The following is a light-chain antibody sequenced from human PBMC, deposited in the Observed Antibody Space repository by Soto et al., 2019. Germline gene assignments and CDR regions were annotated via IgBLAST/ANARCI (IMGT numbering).Light chain of an antibody. Sequence: QSALTQRASVSGSPGQSITISCTGTSSDVGGYNYVSWYQQHPGKAPKVMIYDVNNRPSGVSNRFSGSKSGNTASLTISGLQAEDEADYYCSSYTSSSSYVFGTGTKLTVL. V-gene: IGLV2-14*03. J-gene: IGLJ1*01. CDR3: SSYTSSSSYV. CDR2: DVN. CDR1: SSDVGGYNY.